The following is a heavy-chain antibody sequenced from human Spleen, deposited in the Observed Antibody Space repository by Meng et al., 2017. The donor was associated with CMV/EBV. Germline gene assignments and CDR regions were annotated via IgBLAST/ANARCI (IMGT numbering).Heavy chain of an antibody. D-gene: IGHD3-3*01. J-gene: IGHJ4*02. CDR1: GGSISSSSYY. V-gene: IGHV4-39*07. CDR2: IYHSGST. Sequence: ESLKISCTVSGGSISSSSYYWGWIRQPPGKGLEWIGSIYHSGSTYYNPSLKSRVTISVDTSKNQFSLKLSSVTAADTAVYYCARVISTYGLRFLEWLPDTFYYFDYWGQGTLVTVSS. CDR3: ARVISTYGLRFLEWLPDTFYYFDY.